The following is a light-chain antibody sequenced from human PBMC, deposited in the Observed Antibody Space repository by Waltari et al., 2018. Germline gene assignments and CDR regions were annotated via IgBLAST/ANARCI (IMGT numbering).Light chain of an antibody. Sequence: QSALTQPVSVSGSPGQSITISCTGTYSDIGDNAYVSWYQQHPHKPPQLLFFSGSNRPTGVSNRFSGFKSDNTASLTISGLQADDEADYYCSSYTSSSAPYVFGSGTKVTVL. J-gene: IGLJ1*01. CDR1: YSDIGDNAY. CDR2: SGS. V-gene: IGLV2-14*01. CDR3: SSYTSSSAPYV.